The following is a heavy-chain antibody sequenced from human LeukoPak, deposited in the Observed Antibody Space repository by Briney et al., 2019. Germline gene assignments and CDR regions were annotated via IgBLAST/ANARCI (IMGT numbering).Heavy chain of an antibody. D-gene: IGHD3-22*01. V-gene: IGHV1-46*01. CDR2: INPSGAST. CDR3: ARGRYYSDTSGYSGFDY. CDR1: GGTFSSYA. J-gene: IGHJ4*02. Sequence: ASVKVSCKASGGTFSSYAISWVRQPPGQGLEWMGIINPSGASTTYAQRFQGRITVTRDTSTRTLYMDLSSLRSEDTATYYCARGRYYSDTSGYSGFDYWGQGTLVTVSS.